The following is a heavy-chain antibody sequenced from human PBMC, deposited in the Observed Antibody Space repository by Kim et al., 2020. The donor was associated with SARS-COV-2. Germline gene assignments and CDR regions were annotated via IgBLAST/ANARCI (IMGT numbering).Heavy chain of an antibody. V-gene: IGHV3-23*01. CDR3: AKGWRGGYNWNRVLIGWFDP. CDR1: GFTFSSYA. Sequence: GGSLRLSCAASGFTFSSYAMSWVRQAPGKGLEWVSAISGSGGSTYYADSVKGRFTISRDNSKNTLYLQMNSLRAEDTAVYYCAKGWRGGYNWNRVLIGWFDPWGQGTLVTVSS. J-gene: IGHJ5*02. D-gene: IGHD1-20*01. CDR2: ISGSGGST.